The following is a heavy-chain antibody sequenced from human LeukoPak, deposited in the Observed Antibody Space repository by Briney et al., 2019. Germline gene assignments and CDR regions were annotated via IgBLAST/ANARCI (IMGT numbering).Heavy chain of an antibody. CDR1: GYTFTGYY. J-gene: IGHJ4*02. V-gene: IGHV1-2*02. D-gene: IGHD5-24*01. CDR3: ARGTEMATITFDY. Sequence: ASVKVSCKASGYTFTGYYMHWVRQAPGQGLEWMGWINPNSGGTNYAQKFQGRVTMTRDTSVSTAYMELSRLRSDDTAVYYCARGTEMATITFDYWGQGTLVTVSS. CDR2: INPNSGGT.